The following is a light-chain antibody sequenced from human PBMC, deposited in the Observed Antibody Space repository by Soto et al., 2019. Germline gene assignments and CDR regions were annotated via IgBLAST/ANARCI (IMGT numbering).Light chain of an antibody. CDR3: TSWTTSTTMI. Sequence: QSVLTQPASVSGSPGQSITISCTGTSGDIGAYNFVSWYQQHPGKAPKLMLYDVNIRPSGVSNRFSGSKSGNTASLTISGLQAEDEADYYCTSWTTSTTMIFGGGTRSPS. CDR2: DVN. V-gene: IGLV2-14*03. CDR1: SGDIGAYNF. J-gene: IGLJ2*01.